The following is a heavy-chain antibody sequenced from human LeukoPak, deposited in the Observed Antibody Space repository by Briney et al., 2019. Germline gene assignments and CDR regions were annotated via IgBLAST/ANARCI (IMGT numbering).Heavy chain of an antibody. V-gene: IGHV3-30*02. J-gene: IGHJ4*02. CDR2: IRSDGSNK. CDR1: GFSFSSYG. D-gene: IGHD5-18*01. Sequence: GGSLRLSCAGSGFSFSSYGMHWVRQAPGKGLEWMAFIRSDGSNKYYADSVKGRFTISRDNFKNTLYLQMNSLRAEDTAVYYCARESGLGYSYGHDYWGQGTLVTVSS. CDR3: ARESGLGYSYGHDY.